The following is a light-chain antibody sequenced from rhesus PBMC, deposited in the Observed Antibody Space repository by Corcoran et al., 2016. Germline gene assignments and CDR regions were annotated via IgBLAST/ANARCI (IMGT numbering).Light chain of an antibody. CDR1: QSVSNN. J-gene: IGKJ4*01. Sequence: EIVMTQSPDTLSLSPGERATLSCRAGQSVSNNLAWYQQKPGQAPSLLIYGTSSRAIGIPDRFSGSGSGTDFTLTIISLEPEDFAVYYCQQYSSWPLTFGGGTKVAIK. CDR2: GTS. V-gene: IGKV3-42*03. CDR3: QQYSSWPLT.